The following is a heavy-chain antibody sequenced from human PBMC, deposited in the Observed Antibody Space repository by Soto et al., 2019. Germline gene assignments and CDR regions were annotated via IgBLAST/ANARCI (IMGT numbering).Heavy chain of an antibody. CDR2: IYYSGST. CDR3: ARHYYGSGSYYRLYHYYGMDV. D-gene: IGHD3-10*01. CDR1: GGSISSSSYY. Sequence: TSETLSLTCTVSGGSISSSSYYWGWIRQPPGKGLEWIGSIYYSGSTYYNPSLKSRVTISVDTSKNQFSLKLSSVTAADTAVYYCARHYYGSGSYYRLYHYYGMDVWGQGTTVTVSS. V-gene: IGHV4-39*01. J-gene: IGHJ6*02.